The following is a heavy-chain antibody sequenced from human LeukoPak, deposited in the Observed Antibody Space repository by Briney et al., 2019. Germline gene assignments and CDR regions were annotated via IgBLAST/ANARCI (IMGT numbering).Heavy chain of an antibody. V-gene: IGHV1-69*04. CDR1: GGTFSSYT. D-gene: IGHD3-22*01. CDR2: IIPILGIA. Sequence: ASVKVSCKASGGTFSSYTISWVRQAPGQGLEWMGRIIPILGIANYAQKFQGRVTITADKSTSPAYMEPSSLRSEDTAVYYCARDLGSLPYYYDSSGPNGGYWGQGTLVTVSS. CDR3: ARDLGSLPYYYDSSGPNGGY. J-gene: IGHJ4*02.